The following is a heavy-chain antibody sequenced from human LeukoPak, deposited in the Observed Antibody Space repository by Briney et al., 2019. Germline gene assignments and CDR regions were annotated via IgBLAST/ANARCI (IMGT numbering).Heavy chain of an antibody. D-gene: IGHD1-1*01. CDR3: TRDLSWRGGTRFDY. CDR1: GGSISSSYSY. V-gene: IGHV4-39*07. Sequence: SETLSLTCTVSGGSISSSYSYWGWIRQPPGKGLEWIGNIYYSGSTYYSPSLTSRVTVSVDTSENQFSLKLSSVTAADTAVYYCTRDLSWRGGTRFDYWGQGTLVTVSS. CDR2: IYYSGST. J-gene: IGHJ4*02.